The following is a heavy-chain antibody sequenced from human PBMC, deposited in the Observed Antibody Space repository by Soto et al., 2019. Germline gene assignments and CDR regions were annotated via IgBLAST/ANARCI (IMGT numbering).Heavy chain of an antibody. V-gene: IGHV1-18*01. CDR1: GYTFTSYG. CDR3: ARYYYDSSTSCYPYDY. J-gene: IGHJ4*02. D-gene: IGHD2-2*01. Sequence: ASVKVSCKASGYTFTSYGISWVRQAPGQGLEWMGWNSAYNGNTNYAQKLQGRVTMTTDTSTSTAYMELRSLRSDDTAVYYCARYYYDSSTSCYPYDYWGQGTLVTVSS. CDR2: NSAYNGNT.